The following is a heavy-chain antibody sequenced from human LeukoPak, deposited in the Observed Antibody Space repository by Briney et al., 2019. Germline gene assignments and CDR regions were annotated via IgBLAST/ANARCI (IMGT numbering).Heavy chain of an antibody. D-gene: IGHD3-16*01. V-gene: IGHV4-34*01. CDR2: INHSGST. CDR3: ARHYDYVVD. J-gene: IGHJ4*02. Sequence: SETLSLTCAVYGGSFSGYYWSWIRQPPGKGLEWIGEINHSGSTNYHSSLKSRVTISVDTSKNQFSLKLSSVTAADTAVYHCARHYDYVVDRGQGTLVTVSS. CDR1: GGSFSGYY.